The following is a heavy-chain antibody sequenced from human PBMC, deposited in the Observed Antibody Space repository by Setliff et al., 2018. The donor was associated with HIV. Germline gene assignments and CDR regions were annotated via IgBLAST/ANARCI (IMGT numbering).Heavy chain of an antibody. D-gene: IGHD3-16*01. CDR1: GFSFRSYA. V-gene: IGHV3-21*01. CDR3: AKDYVENDY. Sequence: GGSLRLSCAASGFSFRSYAVSWVRQAPGKGLEWVSSISSSSSYIYYADSVKGRFTISRDNAKNSLYLQMNSLRAEDTAVYYCAKDYVENDYWGQGTLVTVSS. CDR2: ISSSSSYI. J-gene: IGHJ4*02.